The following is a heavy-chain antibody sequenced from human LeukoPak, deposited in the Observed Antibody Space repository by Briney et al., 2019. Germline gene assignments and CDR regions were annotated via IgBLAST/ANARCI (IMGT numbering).Heavy chain of an antibody. CDR1: GGSFSSYY. CDR3: ARISGYCTNGVCYISNYYYMDV. V-gene: IGHV4-59*10. CDR2: IYTSGST. D-gene: IGHD2-8*01. Sequence: PSETLSLTCAVYGGSFSSYYWSWIRQPAGKGLEWIGRIYTSGSTNYNPSLKSRVTMSVDTSKNQFSLKLSSVTAADTAVYYCARISGYCTNGVCYISNYYYMDVWGKGTTVTVSS. J-gene: IGHJ6*03.